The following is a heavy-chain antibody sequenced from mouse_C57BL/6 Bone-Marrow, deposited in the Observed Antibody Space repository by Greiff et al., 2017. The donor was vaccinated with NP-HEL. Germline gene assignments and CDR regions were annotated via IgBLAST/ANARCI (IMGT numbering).Heavy chain of an antibody. V-gene: IGHV1-69*01. CDR2: IDPSDSYT. D-gene: IGHD1-1*01. Sequence: QVQLQQPGAELVMPGASVKLSCKASGYTFTSYWMHWVKQRPGQGLEWIGEIDPSDSYTNYNQKFKGKSTLTVDKSSSTAYMQLSSLTSEDSAVYYCAMTTVLHWYFDVGGTGTTVTVSS. CDR3: AMTTVLHWYFDV. J-gene: IGHJ1*03. CDR1: GYTFTSYW.